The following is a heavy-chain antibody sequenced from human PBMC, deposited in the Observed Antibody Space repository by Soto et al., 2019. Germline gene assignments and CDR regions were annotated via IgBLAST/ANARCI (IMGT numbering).Heavy chain of an antibody. J-gene: IGHJ5*02. CDR1: GGTFSSYA. CDR2: IIPIFGTA. CDR3: ARIPVDTYMINWFDP. Sequence: SVKVSCKASGGTFSSYAISWVRQAPGQGLEWMGGIIPIFGTANYAQKFQGRVTITADESTSTAYMELSSLRSADTAVYYCARIPVDTYMINWFDPWGQGTLVTVSS. D-gene: IGHD5-18*01. V-gene: IGHV1-69*13.